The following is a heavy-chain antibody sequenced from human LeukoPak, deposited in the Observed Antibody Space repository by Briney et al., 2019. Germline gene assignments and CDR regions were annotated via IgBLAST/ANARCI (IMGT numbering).Heavy chain of an antibody. CDR1: GYTFADYY. J-gene: IGHJ5*02. CDR2: IYPKSGGT. CDR3: ARVSTSGYRDWLDP. V-gene: IGHV1-2*02. Sequence: ASVKVSCKASGYTFADYYIHWVRQAPGQGLEWIGWIYPKSGGTNSAQKFQGRVTMTRDTSISTAYMELSRLKFDATAVYYCARVSTSGYRDWLDPWGQGTLVSASS. D-gene: IGHD3-9*01.